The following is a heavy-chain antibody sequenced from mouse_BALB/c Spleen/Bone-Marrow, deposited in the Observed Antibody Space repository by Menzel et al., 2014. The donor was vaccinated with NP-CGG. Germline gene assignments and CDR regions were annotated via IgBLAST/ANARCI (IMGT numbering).Heavy chain of an antibody. CDR2: IDPANGNT. Sequence: EVQGVESGAELVKPRASVKLSCTASGFNIKDTYMHWVKQRPEQGLEWIGRIDPANGNTKYDPKFQGKATITADTSSNTAYLQLSGLTSEDTAVYYCANYYCGISLFAYWGQGTLVTVSA. D-gene: IGHD1-1*01. J-gene: IGHJ3*01. CDR1: GFNIKDTY. CDR3: ANYYCGISLFAY. V-gene: IGHV14-3*02.